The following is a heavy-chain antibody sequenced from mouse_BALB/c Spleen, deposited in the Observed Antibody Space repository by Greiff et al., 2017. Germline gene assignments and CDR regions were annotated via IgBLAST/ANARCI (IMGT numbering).Heavy chain of an antibody. V-gene: IGHV1S127*01. CDR3: TRWNYGSSYYAMDY. Sequence: QVQLQQPGAELVKPGASVKMSCKASGYTFTSYWMHWVKQRPGQGLEWIGVIDPSDSYTSYNQKFKGKATLTVDTSSSTAYMQLSSLTSEDSAVYYCTRWNYGSSYYAMDYWGQGTSVTVSS. D-gene: IGHD1-1*01. J-gene: IGHJ4*01. CDR2: IDPSDSYT. CDR1: GYTFTSYW.